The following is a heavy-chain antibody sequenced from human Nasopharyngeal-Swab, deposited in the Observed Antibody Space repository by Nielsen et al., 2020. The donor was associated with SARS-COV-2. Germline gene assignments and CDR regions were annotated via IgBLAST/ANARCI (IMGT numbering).Heavy chain of an antibody. CDR2: VKWDGGFT. D-gene: IGHD3-3*01. Sequence: GESLKISCVASGFTFHDYSMHWVRRTPGKGLEWVSIVKWDGGFTYYGDSVKGRFTISRDNGKHSLYLQMNSLKTEDTAFYYCAKGGMRTVTIFDPPRSWGQGTLVTVSS. CDR1: GFTFHDYS. CDR3: AKGGMRTVTIFDPPRS. J-gene: IGHJ5*02. V-gene: IGHV3-43*01.